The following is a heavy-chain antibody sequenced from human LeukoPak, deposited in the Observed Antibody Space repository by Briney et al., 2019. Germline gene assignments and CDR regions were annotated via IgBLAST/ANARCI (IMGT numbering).Heavy chain of an antibody. CDR3: ARTVRYSSGPLEYLLPYYFDP. CDR1: GYTFTSYA. V-gene: IGHV1-3*03. Sequence: ASVKVSCKASGYTFTSYAMHWVRQAPGQRLEWMGWINTGNGNTKYSQEFQGRVTISRDTSARTAYMELSSLRSEDMAVYYCARTVRYSSGPLEYLLPYYFDPWGQGTLVTVSS. J-gene: IGHJ4*02. D-gene: IGHD6-19*01. CDR2: INTGNGNT.